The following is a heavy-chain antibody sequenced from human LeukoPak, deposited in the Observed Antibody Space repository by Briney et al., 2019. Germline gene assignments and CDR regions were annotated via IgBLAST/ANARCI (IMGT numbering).Heavy chain of an antibody. J-gene: IGHJ4*02. V-gene: IGHV4-34*01. CDR1: RGSLSVYN. CDR3: GRGGGIVVVTAIISKYYFDY. CDR2: IKHRGGT. Sequence: PPGSLSLTSAEHRGSLSVYNWRWRPPPPGKGVERSGEIKHRGGTNYNPTLKSRVTISVDTSKNQFTLKLSSVTAADTAVYYCGRGGGIVVVTAIISKYYFDYWGQGTLVTVSS. D-gene: IGHD2-21*02.